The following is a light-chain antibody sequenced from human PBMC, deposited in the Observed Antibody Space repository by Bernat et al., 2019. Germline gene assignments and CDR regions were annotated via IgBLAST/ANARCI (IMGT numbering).Light chain of an antibody. CDR1: KLGDKY. CDR3: QAWDSPSYV. J-gene: IGLJ1*01. CDR2: QDN. V-gene: IGLV3-1*01. Sequence: SFQLNQPPSVSVSPGQTASIACSGDKLGDKYVSWYQQKPGQSPLLVIYQDNKRPSGIPERFSGSNSGNTATLTISGTHAMDEADYYCQAWDSPSYVFGSGSKLTVL.